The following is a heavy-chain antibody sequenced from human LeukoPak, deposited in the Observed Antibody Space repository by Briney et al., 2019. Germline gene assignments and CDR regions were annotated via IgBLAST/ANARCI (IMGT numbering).Heavy chain of an antibody. CDR3: ARDAGTTGTTIWFDP. CDR1: GYTFTGYY. J-gene: IGHJ5*02. Sequence: ASVKVSCKASGYTFTGYYMHWVRQAPGQGLEWMGWINPNSGGTNYAQKFQGRVTMTRDTSISTAYMELSRLRSDDTAVYYCARDAGTTGTTIWFDPWGQGTLVTVSS. CDR2: INPNSGGT. D-gene: IGHD1-1*01. V-gene: IGHV1-2*02.